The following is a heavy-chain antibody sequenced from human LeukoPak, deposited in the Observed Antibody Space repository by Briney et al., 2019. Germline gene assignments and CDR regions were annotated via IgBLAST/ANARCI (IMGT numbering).Heavy chain of an antibody. CDR2: ISGSGGST. Sequence: GGSLRLSCAASGFTFSSYAMSWVRQAPGKGLEWVSAISGSGGSTYYADSVKGRFTISRDNSKNTLYLQMNSLRAEDTAVYYCANIRVWWSRKYYFDYWGQGTLVTVSS. CDR3: ANIRVWWSRKYYFDY. CDR1: GFTFSSYA. D-gene: IGHD2-8*02. J-gene: IGHJ4*02. V-gene: IGHV3-23*01.